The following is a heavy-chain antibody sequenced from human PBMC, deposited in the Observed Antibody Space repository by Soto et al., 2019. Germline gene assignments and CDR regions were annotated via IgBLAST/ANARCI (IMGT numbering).Heavy chain of an antibody. J-gene: IGHJ6*03. D-gene: IGHD4-17*01. CDR2: VDYSGTA. CDR3: ARLGRGEKKYYYYYMDV. CDR1: GGSISNFY. Sequence: SETLSLTCTVSGGSISNFYWNWIRQPPGKGLEWIGYVDYSGTANYNPSLKSRVSMSVDTSKNQLSLKVTSVTAADTAMYYCARLGRGEKKYYYYYMDVWGKGTTVTVSS. V-gene: IGHV4-59*08.